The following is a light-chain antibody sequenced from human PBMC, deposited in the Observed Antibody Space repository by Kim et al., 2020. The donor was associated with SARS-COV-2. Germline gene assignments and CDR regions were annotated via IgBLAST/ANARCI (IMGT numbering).Light chain of an antibody. V-gene: IGKV1-5*03. J-gene: IGKJ1*01. Sequence: DIRMTQSPSTLSGSVGDRVTITCRASQSMSSWLAWYQQKPGKAPKLLISQASSLETGVPSRFSGSGSGTEFTLTISSLQPDDFATYYCQQYDSYSWTFGQGTEVDIK. CDR2: QAS. CDR3: QQYDSYSWT. CDR1: QSMSSW.